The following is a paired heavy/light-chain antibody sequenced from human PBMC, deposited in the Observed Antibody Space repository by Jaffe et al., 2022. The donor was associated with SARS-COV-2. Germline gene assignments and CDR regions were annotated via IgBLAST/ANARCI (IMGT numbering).Light chain of an antibody. V-gene: IGLV2-11*01. CDR2: DVS. J-gene: IGLJ2*01. CDR1: SSDVGNYNY. Sequence: QSALTQPRSVSGSPGQSVTISCTGTSSDVGNYNYVSWYEQHPGKAPKVMIYDVSKRPSGVPDRFSGSKSGNTASLTISGLQAEDEADYYCCSYAGSYTLVCGGGTKLTVL. CDR3: CSYAGSYTLV.
Heavy chain of an antibody. V-gene: IGHV4-39*01. CDR3: VRYSGSYYTGWYFDL. J-gene: IGHJ2*01. Sequence: QLQLQESGPGLVKPSETLSLTCTVSGGSISGSTYYWGWIRQSPGKGLEWIGSIYYSGTTYYNPSLKSRVTMSVDTSKNQFSLKQSSVTAADTAVYYCVRYSGSYYTGWYFDLWGRGTLVTVSS. CDR1: GGSISGSTYY. CDR2: IYYSGTT. D-gene: IGHD1-26*01.